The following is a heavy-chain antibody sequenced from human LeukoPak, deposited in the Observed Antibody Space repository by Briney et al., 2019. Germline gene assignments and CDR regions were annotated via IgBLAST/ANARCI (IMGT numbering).Heavy chain of an antibody. V-gene: IGHV4-31*03. CDR1: GVSISSGGYY. CDR2: IYYSGST. D-gene: IGHD3-10*01. CDR3: VREQRYYYGSGSPLGP. Sequence: SETLSLTCTVSGVSISSGGYYWSWLRQHPGKGLEWIGYIYYSGSTYYNPSLKSRITISVDTSKNQFSLKLSSVTAADTAVYYCVREQRYYYGSGSPLGPWGQGTLVTVSS. J-gene: IGHJ5*02.